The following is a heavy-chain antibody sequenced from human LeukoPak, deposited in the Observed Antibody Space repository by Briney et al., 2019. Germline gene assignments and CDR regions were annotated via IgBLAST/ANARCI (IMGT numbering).Heavy chain of an antibody. J-gene: IGHJ4*02. V-gene: IGHV3-7*01. CDR3: AIWASGNY. Sequence: GGSLRLSCAASGFTFNRSWLNWVRQRPGRGLEWVANMDPSGSQKRYVDSVKGRFTISKDNPGTSLYLEMNSLRTEDTAIYYCAIWASGNYWGQGTLVTVSS. D-gene: IGHD3-10*01. CDR1: GFTFNRSW. CDR2: MDPSGSQK.